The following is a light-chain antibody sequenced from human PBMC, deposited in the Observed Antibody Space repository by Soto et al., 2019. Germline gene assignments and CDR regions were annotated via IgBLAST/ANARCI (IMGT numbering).Light chain of an antibody. CDR3: SSYAGSNNLYV. J-gene: IGLJ1*01. CDR2: EVS. V-gene: IGLV2-8*01. CDR1: RSDVGGYNY. Sequence: QSVLAQPPSASGCPGHSVTISCTGTRSDVGGYNYVSWYQQHPGKAPKLMIYEVSQRPSGVPDRFSGSKSGNTASLTVSGLQAEDEADYYCSSYAGSNNLYVFGSGTKV.